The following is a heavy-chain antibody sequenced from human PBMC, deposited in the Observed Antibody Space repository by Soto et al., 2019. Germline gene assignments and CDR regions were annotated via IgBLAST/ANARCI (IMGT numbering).Heavy chain of an antibody. CDR3: VGGGAPIDY. Sequence: QVQLVQSGAEVKKPGASVKVSCKASGYTFTNFGISWVRQAPGQGLEWMGWISAYNGNTNYAQRFQGTITMTTDTSTSTAYMERRSLRSDDTAVYYCVGGGAPIDYWGQGTLVTVSS. D-gene: IGHD3-16*01. CDR2: ISAYNGNT. J-gene: IGHJ4*02. CDR1: GYTFTNFG. V-gene: IGHV1-18*01.